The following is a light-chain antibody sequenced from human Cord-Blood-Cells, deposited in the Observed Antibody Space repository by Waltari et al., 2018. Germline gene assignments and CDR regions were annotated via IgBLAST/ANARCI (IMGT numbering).Light chain of an antibody. Sequence: SVLTQPRPVSGSPGQSVTICCTATSSAVGGYNYVSWYQQHPGKSPKLMIYDVSKRSAVVPDRFSGAKSGNPAYLTISGLQAEDEADYYCCSYAGSYVFGTGTKVTVL. CDR1: SSAVGGYNY. J-gene: IGLJ1*01. CDR2: DVS. CDR3: CSYAGSYV. V-gene: IGLV2-11*01.